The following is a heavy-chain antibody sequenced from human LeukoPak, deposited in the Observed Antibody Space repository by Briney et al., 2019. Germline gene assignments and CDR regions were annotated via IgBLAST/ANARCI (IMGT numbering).Heavy chain of an antibody. Sequence: ASVKVSCKASGYTFTSYDINWVRQAPGQGLEWMGWINTNTGNPTYAQGFTGRLVFSLDTSVSTAYLQISSLKAEDTAVYYCAREAWGYYGSGSYYREDGFDYWGQGTLVTVSS. D-gene: IGHD3-10*01. CDR1: GYTFTSYD. V-gene: IGHV7-4-1*02. CDR3: AREAWGYYGSGSYYREDGFDY. CDR2: INTNTGNP. J-gene: IGHJ4*02.